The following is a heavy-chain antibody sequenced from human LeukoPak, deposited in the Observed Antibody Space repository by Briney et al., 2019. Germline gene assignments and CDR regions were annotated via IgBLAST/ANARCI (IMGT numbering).Heavy chain of an antibody. J-gene: IGHJ6*02. CDR3: ARPYSGATYYYYGMDV. D-gene: IGHD4/OR15-4a*01. CDR2: IIPIFGTA. Sequence: GASVKVSCKASGGTFSSYAISWVRHAPGQGLEWMGGIIPIFGTANYAQKFQGRVTITADESTSTAYMELSSLRSEDTAVYYCARPYSGATYYYYGMDVWGQGTTVTVSS. CDR1: GGTFSSYA. V-gene: IGHV1-69*13.